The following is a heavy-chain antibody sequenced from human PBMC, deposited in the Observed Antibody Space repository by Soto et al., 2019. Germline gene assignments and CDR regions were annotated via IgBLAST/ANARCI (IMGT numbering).Heavy chain of an antibody. CDR2: INSDGSST. V-gene: IGHV3-74*01. Sequence: EVQLVESGGGLVQPGGSLRLSCAASGFTFSRHWMHWVRQAPGKGLVWVSRINSDGSSTSYADSVKGRFTISRDNAKNTLYLQMNSLRAEDTAVYYCARDLGYGDAFDIWGQGTMVTVSS. CDR3: ARDLGYGDAFDI. CDR1: GFTFSRHW. D-gene: IGHD5-12*01. J-gene: IGHJ3*02.